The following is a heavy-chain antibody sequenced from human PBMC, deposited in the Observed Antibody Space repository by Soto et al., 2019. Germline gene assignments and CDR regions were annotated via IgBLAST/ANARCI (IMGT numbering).Heavy chain of an antibody. Sequence: QVQLVESGGGVVQPGRSLRLSCAASGFTFSSYAMHWVRQAPGKGLEWVAVISYDGSNKYYADSVKGRFTISRDNSKNTLYLQMNSLRAEDTAVYYCARDLRSTSCSLDYWGQGTLVTVSS. CDR3: ARDLRSTSCSLDY. D-gene: IGHD2-2*01. CDR1: GFTFSSYA. CDR2: ISYDGSNK. V-gene: IGHV3-30-3*01. J-gene: IGHJ4*02.